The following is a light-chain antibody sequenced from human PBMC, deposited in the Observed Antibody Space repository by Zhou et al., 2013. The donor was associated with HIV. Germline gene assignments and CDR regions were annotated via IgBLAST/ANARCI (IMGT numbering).Light chain of an antibody. CDR1: QSVGSY. J-gene: IGKJ1*01. CDR3: QQYGNSPWT. CDR2: GAS. V-gene: IGKV3-20*01. Sequence: DIVLTQSPATLSLSPGERATLSCRASQSVGSYLAWYQQKPGQAPRLLIYGASSRASGISDRFSGSGSGTDFTLTISRLEPEDFAVYYCQQYGNSPWTFGQGTKV.